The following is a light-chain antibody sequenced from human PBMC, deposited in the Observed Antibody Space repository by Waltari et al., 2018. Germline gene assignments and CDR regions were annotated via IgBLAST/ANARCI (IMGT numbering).Light chain of an antibody. J-gene: IGLJ3*02. CDR2: NDE. V-gene: IGLV1-44*01. CDR1: SSNIGSNT. Sequence: QSVLTQPPSASGAPGQRVTITCSIGSSNIGSNTVNWYQQFPGTAPKLLMFNDEQRASGLLGRFSASRSVPSASLAISGLQSEDEATYYCAAWDDTLKGLFGGGTTLTVL. CDR3: AAWDDTLKGL.